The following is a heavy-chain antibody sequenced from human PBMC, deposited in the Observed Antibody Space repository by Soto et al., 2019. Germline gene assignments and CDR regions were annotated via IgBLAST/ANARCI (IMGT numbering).Heavy chain of an antibody. CDR3: AASRGPGVVVY. D-gene: IGHD2-15*01. J-gene: IGHJ4*02. V-gene: IGHV3-74*01. CDR1: GATFSNFW. CDR2: VNIDGSST. Sequence: DVPLVESGGDLVQPGGSLRLACAASGATFSNFWMHWVRQAPGEGLVWVSRVNIDGSSTTYADFVRGRFNISRDNAKNTVFLQMNSLRDDDTAVYYCAASRGPGVVVYWGQGTLVSVSS.